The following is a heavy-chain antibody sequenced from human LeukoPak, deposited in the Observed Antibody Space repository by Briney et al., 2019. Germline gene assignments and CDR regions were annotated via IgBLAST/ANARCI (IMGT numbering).Heavy chain of an antibody. J-gene: IGHJ4*02. V-gene: IGHV3-21*01. CDR1: GFTFSSYE. Sequence: PGGSLRLSCAASGFTFSSYEMNWVRQAPGKGLEWVSSISTSSDYIYYADSVKGRFTISRDNAKNSLYLQMNSLRAEDTAVYYCAELIAAAVYWGQGTLVTVSS. CDR3: AELIAAAVY. D-gene: IGHD6-13*01. CDR2: ISTSSDYI.